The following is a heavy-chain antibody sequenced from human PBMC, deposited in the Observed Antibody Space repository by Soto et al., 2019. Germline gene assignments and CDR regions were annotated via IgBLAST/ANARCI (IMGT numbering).Heavy chain of an antibody. CDR2: IYYSGST. D-gene: IGHD3-10*01. CDR3: ARGSMVRGVNY. Sequence: PSETLSLTCTVSGGSISSYYWSWIRQPPGKGLEWIGYIYYSGSTNYNPSLKSRVTISVDTSKNQFSLKLSSVTAADTAVYYCARGSMVRGVNYWGQGTLVTVSS. CDR1: GGSISSYY. V-gene: IGHV4-59*01. J-gene: IGHJ4*02.